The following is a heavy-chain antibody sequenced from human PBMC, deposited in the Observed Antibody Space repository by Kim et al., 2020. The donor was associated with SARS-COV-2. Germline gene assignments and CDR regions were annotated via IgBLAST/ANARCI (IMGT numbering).Heavy chain of an antibody. CDR3: ARVAGYSYATRDYYGMDV. Sequence: SVKVSCKASGGTFSSYAISWVRQAPGQGLEWMGRIIPILGIANYAQKFQGRVTITADKSTSTAYMELSSLRSEDTAVYYCARVAGYSYATRDYYGMDVWGQGTTVTVSS. CDR2: IIPILGIA. CDR1: GGTFSSYA. J-gene: IGHJ6*02. V-gene: IGHV1-69*04. D-gene: IGHD5-18*01.